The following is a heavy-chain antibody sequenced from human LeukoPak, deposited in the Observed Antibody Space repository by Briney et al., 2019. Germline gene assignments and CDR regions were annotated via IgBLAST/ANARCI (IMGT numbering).Heavy chain of an antibody. J-gene: IGHJ6*03. D-gene: IGHD3-9*01. CDR1: GYTFTSYG. Sequence: GASVKVSCKASGYTFTSYGISWVRQAPGQGLEWMGWISAYNGNTNYAQKLQGRVTMTTDTSTSTAYMELRSLRSDDTAVYYCARERKIAPLRYFARANYMNVWGKGTTVTVSS. V-gene: IGHV1-18*01. CDR2: ISAYNGNT. CDR3: ARERKIAPLRYFARANYMNV.